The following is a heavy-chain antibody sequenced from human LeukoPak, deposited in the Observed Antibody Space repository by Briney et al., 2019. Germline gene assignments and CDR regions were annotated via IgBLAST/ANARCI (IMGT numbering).Heavy chain of an antibody. V-gene: IGHV3-13*01. CDR1: GFTFSSSD. D-gene: IGHD6-6*01. CDR2: IGTIGDT. J-gene: IGHJ4*02. Sequence: GGSLRLSCAASGFTFSSSDMHWVRQPTGKGLEWVSAIGTIGDTYYPGSVKGRFTISRENAKNTLYLQMNSLRAGDTAVYYCARDKGTSYLSSFDYWGQGTLVTVSS. CDR3: ARDKGTSYLSSFDY.